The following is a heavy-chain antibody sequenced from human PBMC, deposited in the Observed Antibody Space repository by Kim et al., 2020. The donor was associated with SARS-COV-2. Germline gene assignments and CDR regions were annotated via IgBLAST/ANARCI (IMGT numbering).Heavy chain of an antibody. Sequence: VKGRFTISRDNSKNTLYLQMNSLRAEDTAVYSCARELAATLCGGDCFRLAYWGQGTLVTVSS. J-gene: IGHJ4*02. D-gene: IGHD2-21*01. V-gene: IGHV3-30*07. CDR3: ARELAATLCGGDCFRLAY.